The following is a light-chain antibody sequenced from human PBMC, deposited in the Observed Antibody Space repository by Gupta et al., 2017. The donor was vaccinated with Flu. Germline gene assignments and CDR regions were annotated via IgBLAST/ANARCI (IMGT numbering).Light chain of an antibody. CDR1: RSVSGS. CDR2: GAS. V-gene: IGKV3-15*01. J-gene: IGKJ2*01. CDR3: QQYKNWPPYT. Sequence: EIVLTQSPDVLSVSPGETATLFCRASRSVSGSMAWYQHNPGQAPRLLISGASTRDTGVSARFSGSGFGTELTLTITSRQWEDSAVYSCQQYKNWPPYTFGQGTKLEIK.